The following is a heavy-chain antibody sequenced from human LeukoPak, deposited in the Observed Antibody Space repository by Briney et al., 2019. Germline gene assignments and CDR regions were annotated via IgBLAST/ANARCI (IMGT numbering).Heavy chain of an antibody. V-gene: IGHV4-39*07. CDR3: ARGPGGSSGSWTINWFDP. J-gene: IGHJ5*02. CDR1: AGSISSTSYY. CDR2: IYYSGST. Sequence: SETLSLTCTVSAGSISSTSYYWGWIRQSPGKGLEWIGSIYYSGSTYYNPSLKSRVTISVDTSKNQFSLKLSSVTAADTAVYYCARGPGGSSGSWTINWFDPWGQGTLVTVSS. D-gene: IGHD3-3*01.